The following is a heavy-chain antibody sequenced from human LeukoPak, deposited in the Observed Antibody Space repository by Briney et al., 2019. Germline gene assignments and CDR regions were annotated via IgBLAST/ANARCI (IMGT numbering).Heavy chain of an antibody. Sequence: GTSLRLSCAASTFTFRNYVMHWVRQAPGKGLEWVALISNDGSNKYCVDSVKGRFTISRDNSNNTLFLQMNSLRADDTAVYYCARDRATTFDSWGQGTLVTVSS. CDR2: ISNDGSNK. D-gene: IGHD5-12*01. V-gene: IGHV3-30-3*01. CDR1: TFTFRNYV. CDR3: ARDRATTFDS. J-gene: IGHJ4*02.